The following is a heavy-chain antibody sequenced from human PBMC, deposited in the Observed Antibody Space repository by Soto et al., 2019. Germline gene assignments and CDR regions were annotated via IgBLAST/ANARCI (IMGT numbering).Heavy chain of an antibody. V-gene: IGHV4-31*03. CDR3: ARGLCSGNSCYPYYYYYMDV. D-gene: IGHD2-15*01. CDR2: IYYTGST. Sequence: SETPSLTCTVTGGSISSDVSDCSWIHQHPGKGLEWIGHIYYTGSTYYNPSLKSRISVSVDTSKNQFSLKLNSVTAADTAVYFCARGLCSGNSCYPYYYYYMDVWGKGTTVTVSS. J-gene: IGHJ6*03. CDR1: GGSISSDVSD.